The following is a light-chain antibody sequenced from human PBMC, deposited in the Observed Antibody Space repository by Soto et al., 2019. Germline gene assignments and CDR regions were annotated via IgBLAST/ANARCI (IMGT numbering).Light chain of an antibody. CDR1: RSDVGHYNS. CDR3: SSYAGGDNHYV. V-gene: IGLV2-8*01. J-gene: IGLJ1*01. Sequence: SVLTQPPPASGAPGQSVTNSCTGTRSDVGHYNSVSWYQQHPGKAPKLVIYEVTKRPSGVPDRFSGSKSGNTASLTVSGLQAEDEADYYCSSYAGGDNHYVFGTGTKVTVL. CDR2: EVT.